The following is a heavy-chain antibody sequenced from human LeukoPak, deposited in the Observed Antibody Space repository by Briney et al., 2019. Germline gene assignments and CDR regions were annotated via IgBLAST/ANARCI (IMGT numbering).Heavy chain of an antibody. Sequence: GGSLRLSCAASGFTFSSYSMNWVRQAPGKGLEWVSSISSSSSYIYYADSVKGRFTISRDNAKNSLYLQMNSLRAEDTAVYYCARDPYSGSYGNYYYYFMDVWGRGTTVTISS. J-gene: IGHJ6*03. D-gene: IGHD1-26*01. CDR1: GFTFSSYS. CDR3: ARDPYSGSYGNYYYYFMDV. V-gene: IGHV3-21*01. CDR2: ISSSSSYI.